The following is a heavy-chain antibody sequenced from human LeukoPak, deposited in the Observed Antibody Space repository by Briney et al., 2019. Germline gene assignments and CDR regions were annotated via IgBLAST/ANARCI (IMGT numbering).Heavy chain of an antibody. D-gene: IGHD5-12*01. CDR1: GFTFSSYW. CDR2: INTGGSTT. V-gene: IGHV3-74*01. CDR3: VGGYGGDY. J-gene: IGHJ4*02. Sequence: GGSLRLSCAASGFTFSSYWMHWVRQVPGKGLVWVSHINTGGSTTNYADSVKGRFTISRDNAKNTLYLQMNSLRADDTAVYYCVGGYGGDYWGQGTLVTVPS.